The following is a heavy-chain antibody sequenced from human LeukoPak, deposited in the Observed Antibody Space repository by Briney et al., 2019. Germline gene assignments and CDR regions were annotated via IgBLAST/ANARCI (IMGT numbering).Heavy chain of an antibody. CDR3: ARGRIAARLDFDY. Sequence: GRSLRLSCAASGFTFSSYGMHWVRQAPGKGLEWVAVIWYDGSNKYYADSVKGRFTISRGNSKNTLYLQMNSLRAEDTAVYYCARGRIAARLDFDYWGQGTLVTVSS. V-gene: IGHV3-33*01. D-gene: IGHD6-6*01. J-gene: IGHJ4*02. CDR1: GFTFSSYG. CDR2: IWYDGSNK.